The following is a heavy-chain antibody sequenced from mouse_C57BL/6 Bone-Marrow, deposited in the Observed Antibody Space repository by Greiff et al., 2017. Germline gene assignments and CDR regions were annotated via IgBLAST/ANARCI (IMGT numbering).Heavy chain of an antibody. J-gene: IGHJ2*01. CDR1: GFTFTDYY. CDR3: ARSITGALDY. D-gene: IGHD4-1*01. V-gene: IGHV7-3*01. CDR2: IRNKANGYTT. Sequence: EVQVVESGGGLVQPGGSLSLSCAASGFTFTDYYMSWVRQPPGKALEWLGFIRNKANGYTTEYSASVKGRFTISRDNSQSFLYLQMNALRAADSATYYCARSITGALDYWGQGTTLTVSS.